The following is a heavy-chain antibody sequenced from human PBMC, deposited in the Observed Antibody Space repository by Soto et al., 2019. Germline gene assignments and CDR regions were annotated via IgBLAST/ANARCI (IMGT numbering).Heavy chain of an antibody. Sequence: QVQLVQSGAEVKKPGSSVKVSCKASGGTFSSYAISWVRQAPGQGLEWMGGISPIFGTANYAQKFQGRVTIPADESTSPAYMELSSLRSEDTAVYYCARDTPAGYSYGYEDYYYGMDVWGQGTTVTVSS. D-gene: IGHD5-18*01. J-gene: IGHJ6*02. CDR1: GGTFSSYA. CDR3: ARDTPAGYSYGYEDYYYGMDV. CDR2: ISPIFGTA. V-gene: IGHV1-69*12.